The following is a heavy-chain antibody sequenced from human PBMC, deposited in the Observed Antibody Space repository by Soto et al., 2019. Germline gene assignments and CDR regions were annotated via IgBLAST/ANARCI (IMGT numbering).Heavy chain of an antibody. CDR2: INAGNGNT. V-gene: IGHV1-3*01. CDR3: ARDHYDSSGYYPVIFDY. Sequence: ASVKVSCKASGYTFTSYAMHWVRQAPGQRLEWMGWINAGNGNTKYSQKFQGRVTITRDTSASTAYMELSSLRSEDTAVYYCARDHYDSSGYYPVIFDYWGQGTLVTVSS. D-gene: IGHD3-22*01. CDR1: GYTFTSYA. J-gene: IGHJ4*02.